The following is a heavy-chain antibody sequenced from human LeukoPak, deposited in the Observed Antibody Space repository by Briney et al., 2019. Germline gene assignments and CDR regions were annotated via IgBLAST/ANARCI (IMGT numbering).Heavy chain of an antibody. CDR1: GFTFSSYA. V-gene: IGHV3-23*01. CDR3: AKPLYYDSSGYYSRGAFDI. CDR2: ISGSGGST. J-gene: IGHJ3*02. D-gene: IGHD3-22*01. Sequence: GGSLRLSCAASGFTFSSYAMSWVRQAPGKGLEWVSAISGSGGSTYYADSVKGRFTISRDNSKNTLYLQMNSLRAEDTAVYYCAKPLYYDSSGYYSRGAFDIWGQGTMVTVSS.